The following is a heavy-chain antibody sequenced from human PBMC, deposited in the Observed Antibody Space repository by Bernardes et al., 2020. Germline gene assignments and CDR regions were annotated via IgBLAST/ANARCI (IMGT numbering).Heavy chain of an antibody. D-gene: IGHD1-26*01. V-gene: IGHV1-2*04. Sequence: AAWKEPCKASGYTFTGYYMHWVRQAPGQGLEWMGWINPNSGGTNYAQKFQGWVTMTRDTSISTAYMELSRLRSDDTAVYYCVRDGSGSYYDFDYWGQGTLVTVSS. CDR3: VRDGSGSYYDFDY. CDR2: INPNSGGT. J-gene: IGHJ4*02. CDR1: GYTFTGYY.